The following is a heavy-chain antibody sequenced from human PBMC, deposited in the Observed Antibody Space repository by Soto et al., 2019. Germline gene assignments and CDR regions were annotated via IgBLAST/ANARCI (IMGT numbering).Heavy chain of an antibody. CDR3: ARDPGPVAGTSHISSEYFQH. CDR1: GYTFTGYY. J-gene: IGHJ1*01. CDR2: INPNSGGT. D-gene: IGHD6-19*01. Sequence: GASVKVSCKASGYTFTGYYMHWVRQAPGQGLEWMGWINPNSGGTNYAQKFQGRVTMTRDTSISTAYMELSRLRSDDTAVYYCARDPGPVAGTSHISSEYFQHWGQGTLVTVSS. V-gene: IGHV1-2*02.